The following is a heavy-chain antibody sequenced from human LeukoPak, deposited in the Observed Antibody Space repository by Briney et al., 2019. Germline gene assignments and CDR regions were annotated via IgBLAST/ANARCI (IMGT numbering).Heavy chain of an antibody. CDR1: GGSISSHY. J-gene: IGHJ5*02. CDR3: ARPAVAGNWFDP. CDR2: IYYSGST. V-gene: IGHV4-59*11. Sequence: SETLSLTCTVSGGSISSHYWGWIRQPPGKGLEWIGYIYYSGSTNYNPSLKSRVTISVDTSKNQFSLKLSSVTAADTAVYYCARPAVAGNWFDPWGQGTLVTVSS. D-gene: IGHD6-19*01.